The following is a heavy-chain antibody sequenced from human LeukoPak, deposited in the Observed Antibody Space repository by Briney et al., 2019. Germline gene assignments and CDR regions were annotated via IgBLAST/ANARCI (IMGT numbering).Heavy chain of an antibody. CDR2: INSDGSST. D-gene: IGHD5-24*01. J-gene: IGHJ4*02. V-gene: IGHV3-74*01. CDR1: GFTFSSYW. Sequence: GGSLRLSCAASGFTFSSYWMHWVRQAPGKGLGWVSRINSDGSSTSYADSVKGRFTISRDNAKNTLYLQMKSLRAEDTAVYYCASGSRRDGYNFVTDWGQGTLVTVSS. CDR3: ASGSRRDGYNFVTD.